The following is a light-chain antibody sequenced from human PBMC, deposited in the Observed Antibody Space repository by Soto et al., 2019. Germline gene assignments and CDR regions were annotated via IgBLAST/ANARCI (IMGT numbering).Light chain of an antibody. CDR1: QSVRSN. CDR3: QQYNNWPPIT. CDR2: GAS. Sequence: EVVMAHAPSTLSWSPVERVTVSCRASQSVRSNLAWYQQKPGQSPRLLIYGASTRATGIPARFSGSGSGTEFTLTISSLQSEDFAVYYCQQYNNWPPITFGQGTRLEIK. V-gene: IGKV3-15*01. J-gene: IGKJ5*01.